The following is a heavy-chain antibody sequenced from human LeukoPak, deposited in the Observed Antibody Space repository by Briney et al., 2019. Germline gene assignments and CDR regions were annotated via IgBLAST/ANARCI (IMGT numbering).Heavy chain of an antibody. CDR3: ASSAGVVVPAAMMIEVFTFDY. Sequence: SETLSLTCTVSGGSISSSSYYWGWIRQPPGKGLEWIGYIYYSGSTYYNPSLKSRVTISVDTSKNQFSRKLSSVTAADTAVYYCASSAGVVVPAAMMIEVFTFDYWGQGTLVTVSS. J-gene: IGHJ4*02. D-gene: IGHD2-2*01. CDR1: GGSISSSSYY. V-gene: IGHV4-31*03. CDR2: IYYSGST.